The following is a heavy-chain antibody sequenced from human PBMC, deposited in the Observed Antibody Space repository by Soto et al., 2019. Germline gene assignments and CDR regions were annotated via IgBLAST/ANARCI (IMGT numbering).Heavy chain of an antibody. D-gene: IGHD3-3*01. Sequence: SGPTLVNPTQSLTLTCTFSGFSLSTSGVGVGWIRQPPGKALEWLALIYWDNDKRHSPSLKSRLTITKDTSKNQVVLTVTNMEPVDTAKYSCSHFTTLYGLDVWGQGTTVPVSS. J-gene: IGHJ6*02. CDR1: GFSLSTSGVG. CDR2: IYWDNDK. V-gene: IGHV2-5*02. CDR3: SHFTTLYGLDV.